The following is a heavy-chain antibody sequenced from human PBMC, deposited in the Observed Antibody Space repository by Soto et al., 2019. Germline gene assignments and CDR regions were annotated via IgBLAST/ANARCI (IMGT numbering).Heavy chain of an antibody. CDR2: IKSKTDGGTT. CDR3: TTVLGYCSSTSCSPYYYYYMDV. V-gene: IGHV3-15*01. D-gene: IGHD2-2*01. CDR1: GFTFSNAW. Sequence: GGSLRLSCAASGFTFSNAWMSWVRQAPGKGLEWVGRIKSKTDGGTTDYAAPVKGRFTISRDDSKNTLYLQMNSLKTEDTAVYYCTTVLGYCSSTSCSPYYYYYMDVWGKGTTVTVSS. J-gene: IGHJ6*03.